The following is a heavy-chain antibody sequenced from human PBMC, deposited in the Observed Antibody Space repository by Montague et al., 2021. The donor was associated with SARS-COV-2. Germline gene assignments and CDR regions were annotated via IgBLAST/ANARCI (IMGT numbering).Heavy chain of an antibody. D-gene: IGHD4-23*01. CDR3: ARHGGNDAFDI. CDR2: IDNSGST. V-gene: IGHV4-59*01. J-gene: IGHJ3*02. Sequence: SETQSLTCTASGGSIGAYYWSWIRQPPGKGLEWIGYIDNSGSTNHNPSLESRVTMLVDTSKNQFSLKLNSVTAADTAVYYCARHGGNDAFDIWGRGTMVTVSS. CDR1: GGSIGAYY.